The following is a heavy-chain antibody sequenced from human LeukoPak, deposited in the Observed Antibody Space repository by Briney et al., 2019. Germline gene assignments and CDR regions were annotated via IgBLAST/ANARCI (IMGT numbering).Heavy chain of an antibody. Sequence: SETLSLTCTVSGGSISSNSYYWGWIRQPPGKGLEWIGSIYFSGSPYYNPSLKSRVTISVDRSKNQFSLKLSSVTAADTAVYYCARGGTRRNYYGSGSYYNPTYNWFDPWGQGTLVTVSS. CDR2: IYFSGSP. D-gene: IGHD3-10*01. CDR1: GGSISSNSYY. CDR3: ARGGTRRNYYGSGSYYNPTYNWFDP. V-gene: IGHV4-39*07. J-gene: IGHJ5*02.